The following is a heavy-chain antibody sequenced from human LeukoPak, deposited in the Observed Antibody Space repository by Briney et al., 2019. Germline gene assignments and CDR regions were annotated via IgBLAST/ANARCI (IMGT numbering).Heavy chain of an antibody. V-gene: IGHV3-66*02. CDR3: VSSTGQQLIPYDY. J-gene: IGHJ4*02. CDR2: YGAGAA. Sequence: GGSLRLSCAASGINVSANYMTWIRQAPGKGLEWVSLYGAGAAYYAESVRGRFIISRDNSENTLFLQMNSLRAEDTAVYYCVSSTGQQLIPYDYWGQGTHVAVSS. D-gene: IGHD6-13*01. CDR1: GINVSANY.